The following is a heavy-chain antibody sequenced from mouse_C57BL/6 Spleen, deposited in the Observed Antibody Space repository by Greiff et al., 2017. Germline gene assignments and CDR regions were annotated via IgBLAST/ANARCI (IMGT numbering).Heavy chain of an antibody. V-gene: IGHV1-15*01. CDR2: IDPETGGT. J-gene: IGHJ1*03. CDR1: GYTFTDYE. D-gene: IGHD1-1*01. CDR3: TRAHYYGSMGWYFDV. Sequence: QVQLKQSGAELVRPGASVTLSCKASGYTFTDYEMHWVKQTPVHGLEWIGAIDPETGGTAYNQKFKGKAILTADKSSSTAYMELRSLTSEDSAVYYCTRAHYYGSMGWYFDVWGTGTTVTVSS.